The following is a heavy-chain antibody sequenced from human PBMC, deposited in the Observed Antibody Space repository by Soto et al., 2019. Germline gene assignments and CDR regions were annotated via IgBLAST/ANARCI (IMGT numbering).Heavy chain of an antibody. CDR3: ARRRPTGYCSSTSCYKGWFDP. Sequence: TLSGTCAVSGGSIISSNWWSWVRQPPGKGLEWIGEIYHSGSTNYNPSLKSRVTISVDKSKNQFSLKLSSVTAADTAVYYCARRRPTGYCSSTSCYKGWFDPWGQGTLVTVSS. D-gene: IGHD2-2*02. J-gene: IGHJ5*02. CDR2: IYHSGST. CDR1: GGSIISSNW. V-gene: IGHV4-4*02.